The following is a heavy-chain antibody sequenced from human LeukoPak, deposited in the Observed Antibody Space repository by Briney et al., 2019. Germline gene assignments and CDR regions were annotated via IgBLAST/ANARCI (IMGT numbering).Heavy chain of an antibody. CDR1: GGSFSGYY. D-gene: IGHD4-17*01. Sequence: PSETLSLTCAVYGGSFSGYYWSWIRQPPGKGLEWIGEINHSGSTNYNPSLKSRVTISVDTSKNQFSLKLSSVTAADTAVYYCATSNDYGEYSFDYWGQGTLVTVSS. CDR3: ATSNDYGEYSFDY. V-gene: IGHV4-34*01. J-gene: IGHJ4*02. CDR2: INHSGST.